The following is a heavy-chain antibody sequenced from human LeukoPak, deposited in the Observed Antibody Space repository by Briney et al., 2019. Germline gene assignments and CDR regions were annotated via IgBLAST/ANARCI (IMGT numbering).Heavy chain of an antibody. CDR3: AKESGKFDY. V-gene: IGHV3-43*02. CDR1: GFTFSNYA. Sequence: GGSLRLSCAASGFTFSNYAMTWVRQAPGKGLEWVSLISGDGVSTFYADSVKGRFSISRDNSKNSLYLEMNSLRTEDAAMYYCAKESGKFDYWGQGTLVAVSS. J-gene: IGHJ4*02. CDR2: ISGDGVST.